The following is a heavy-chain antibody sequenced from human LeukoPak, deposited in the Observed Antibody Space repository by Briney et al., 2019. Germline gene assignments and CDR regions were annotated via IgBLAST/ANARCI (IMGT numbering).Heavy chain of an antibody. Sequence: SETLSLTCTVSGGSISRDYWSWIRQPPGKGLEWIGYIYYTGSTNYNPSLKSRVTISVDTSKNQFSLKLSSVTAADTAVYYCARGSIVGARGVGDYWGQGTLVAVSS. CDR2: IYYTGST. CDR3: ARGSIVGARGVGDY. CDR1: GGSISRDY. V-gene: IGHV4-59*01. J-gene: IGHJ4*02. D-gene: IGHD1-26*01.